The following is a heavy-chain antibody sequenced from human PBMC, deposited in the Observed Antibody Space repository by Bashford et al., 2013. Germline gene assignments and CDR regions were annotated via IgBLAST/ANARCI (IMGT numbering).Heavy chain of an antibody. CDR2: ISPSDSYT. Sequence: GESLKISCQASGYSFTSQWISWVRQMPGKGLEWMGRISPSDSYTNYSPSFQGHITISADKSISTAYLQWSSLKASDTAVYYCARLYNYGVFWGQGTLVTVSS. D-gene: IGHD2-2*02. CDR1: GYSFTSQW. J-gene: IGHJ4*02. V-gene: IGHV5-10-1*01. CDR3: ARLYNYGVF.